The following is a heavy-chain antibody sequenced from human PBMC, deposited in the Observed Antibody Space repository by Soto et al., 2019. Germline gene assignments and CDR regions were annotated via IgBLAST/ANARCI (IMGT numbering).Heavy chain of an antibody. Sequence: QVQLVESGGGVVQPGRSLRLSCAASGFTFSSYAMHWVRQAPGKGLEWVAVISYDGSNKYYADYVQGRFTISRDNYKHALYLQMSSLRAEDTGVYYCPRRDAYALEIWGQGTMVTVSS. V-gene: IGHV3-30-3*01. CDR3: PRRDAYALEI. D-gene: IGHD3-16*01. CDR1: GFTFSSYA. CDR2: ISYDGSNK. J-gene: IGHJ3*02.